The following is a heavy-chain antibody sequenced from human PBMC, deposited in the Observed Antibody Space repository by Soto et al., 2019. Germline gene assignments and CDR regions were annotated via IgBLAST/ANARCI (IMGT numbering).Heavy chain of an antibody. CDR2: FDPEDGET. D-gene: IGHD3-3*01. CDR3: ATESGSPLFWSGYYSDAFDI. Sequence: QVQLVQSGAEVKKPGASVKVSCKVSGYTLTELSMHWVRQAPGKGLEWMGGFDPEDGETIYAQKFQGRVTMTEDTSTDTAYMELSSLRSEDTAVYYCATESGSPLFWSGYYSDAFDIWGQGTMVTVSS. V-gene: IGHV1-24*01. CDR1: GYTLTELS. J-gene: IGHJ3*02.